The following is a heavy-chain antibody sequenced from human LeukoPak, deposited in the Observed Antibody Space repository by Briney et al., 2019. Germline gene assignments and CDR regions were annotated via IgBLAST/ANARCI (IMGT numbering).Heavy chain of an antibody. CDR1: GGSISSYY. J-gene: IGHJ5*02. CDR2: IYTSGST. V-gene: IGHV4-4*09. CDR3: ARRYDFANWFDP. Sequence: PSETLSLTCTVSGGSISSYYWSWIRQPPGKGLEWIGYIYTSGSTNYNPSLKSRVTISVDTSKNQFSLKLSSATAADTAVYYCARRYDFANWFDPWGQGTLVTVSS. D-gene: IGHD3-3*01.